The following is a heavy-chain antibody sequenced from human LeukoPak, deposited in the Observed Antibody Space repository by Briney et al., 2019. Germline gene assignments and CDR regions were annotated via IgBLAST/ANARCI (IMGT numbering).Heavy chain of an antibody. V-gene: IGHV3-21*01. J-gene: IGHJ6*01. CDR1: GFPLSRYT. CDR2: ISSNSRYI. Sequence: PGGSLRLSCAASGFPLSRYTMNWVRQAPGEGVEWVSYISSNSRYIYYVDSVKGRFTISRHNDKNSLYTQMKSLRPEDRAVFYCGLDSYSYNGMDFRGAGTTVTVSS. CDR3: GLDSYSYNGMDF.